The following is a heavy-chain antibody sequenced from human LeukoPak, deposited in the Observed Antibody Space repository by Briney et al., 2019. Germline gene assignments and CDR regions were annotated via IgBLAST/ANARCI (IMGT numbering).Heavy chain of an antibody. J-gene: IGHJ4*02. CDR2: ITSSDSGG. V-gene: IGHV3-11*01. CDR3: ARDGDTTSKVDY. CDR1: GFTSSNHY. D-gene: IGHD4-11*01. Sequence: GGSLRLSCAASGFTSSNHYMSWIRQAPGKGLEWVSYITSSDSGGFYADSVKGRFTISRDNAKNSLCLQMNSLRVEDTAVYYCARDGDTTSKVDYLGQGTLVTVSS.